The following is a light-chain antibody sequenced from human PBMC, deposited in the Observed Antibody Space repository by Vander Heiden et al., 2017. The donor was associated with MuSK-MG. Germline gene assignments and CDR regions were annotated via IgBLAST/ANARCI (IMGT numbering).Light chain of an antibody. V-gene: IGKV1-39*01. CDR2: AAS. Sequence: DIQMTQSPSSLSASVGDRVTITCRASQSISSYLNWYQQKPGKAPKLLIYAASSLQRGVPSRFSGSGSGTDFTLTISRLQPEDFATYYCQRRDSTLWTFGQGTKVEIK. CDR1: QSISSY. CDR3: QRRDSTLWT. J-gene: IGKJ1*01.